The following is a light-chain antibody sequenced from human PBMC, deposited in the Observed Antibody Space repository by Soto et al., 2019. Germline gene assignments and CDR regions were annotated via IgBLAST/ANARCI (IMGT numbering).Light chain of an antibody. J-gene: IGKJ4*01. CDR2: DAS. CDR1: QDIKNY. Sequence: DIQITRSPSSLSASVGDRVTITCHASQDIKNYLNWYQQKSGKAPKLLIYDASDLETGVPSRFSGSGSGTDFTFTINSLQPEDIETYYCQQYDNPPLPCGGGTKVDIK. V-gene: IGKV1-33*01. CDR3: QQYDNPPLP.